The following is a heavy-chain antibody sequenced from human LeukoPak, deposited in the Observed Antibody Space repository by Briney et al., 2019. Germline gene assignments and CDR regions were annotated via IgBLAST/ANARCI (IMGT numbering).Heavy chain of an antibody. CDR3: ARASGSRNFDY. Sequence: GGSLRLSCAASGFTVSSNYMSWVRQAPGKGLEWVSVIYSGGSTYYADSVKGRFTISRDNLKNTLNLQMNSLRAEDTAVYYCARASGSRNFDYWGQGTLVTVPS. CDR1: GFTVSSNY. V-gene: IGHV3-66*01. D-gene: IGHD1-26*01. CDR2: IYSGGST. J-gene: IGHJ4*02.